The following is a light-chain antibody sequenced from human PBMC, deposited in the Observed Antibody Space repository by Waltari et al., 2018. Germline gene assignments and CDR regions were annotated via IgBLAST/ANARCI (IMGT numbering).Light chain of an antibody. CDR1: RSVLNRYNSKNY. V-gene: IGKV4-1*01. CDR3: QQYYDIPNT. Sequence: DIVMTQSPDSRTVSLGGWDISNCKYSRSVLNRYNSKNYLAWYQQKSGQPPKLLIYWASTRESGVPDRFSGSGSGTDFTLTISSLQAEDVAVYYCQQYYDIPNTFG. CDR2: WAS. J-gene: IGKJ2*01.